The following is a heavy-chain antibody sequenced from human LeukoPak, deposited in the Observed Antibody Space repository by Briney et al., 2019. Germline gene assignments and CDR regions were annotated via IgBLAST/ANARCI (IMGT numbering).Heavy chain of an antibody. CDR2: IYYSGST. Sequence: SETLSLTCTVSGGSVSSGSYYWSWIRQPPGKGLEWIGYIYYSGSTNYNPSLKSRVTISVDTSKNQFSLKLSSVTAADTAVYYCARDSGSYSSYYLDYWGQGTLVTVSS. CDR3: ARDSGSYSSYYLDY. CDR1: GGSVSSGSYY. V-gene: IGHV4-61*01. J-gene: IGHJ4*02. D-gene: IGHD1-26*01.